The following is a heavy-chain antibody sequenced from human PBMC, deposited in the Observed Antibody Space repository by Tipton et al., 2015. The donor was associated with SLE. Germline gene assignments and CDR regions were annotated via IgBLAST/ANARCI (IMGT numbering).Heavy chain of an antibody. CDR3: ARGSYDYVWGSYRSPDF. CDR1: NGSINLYY. V-gene: IGHV4-59*08. CDR2: VYYLGAT. D-gene: IGHD3-16*02. J-gene: IGHJ4*02. Sequence: TLSLTCTVSNGSINLYYWRWIRQSPGKGLEYIGHVYYLGATNCSPSFESRVAMSVDTSKNQFSLRLRSVTAADTAVYYCARGSYDYVWGSYRSPDFRGQGTPVTVSS.